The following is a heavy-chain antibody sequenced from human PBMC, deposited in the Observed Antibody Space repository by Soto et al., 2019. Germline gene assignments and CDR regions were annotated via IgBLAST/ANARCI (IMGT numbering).Heavy chain of an antibody. CDR3: AKCLFWSGYPPGPYYYYYMDV. J-gene: IGHJ6*03. V-gene: IGHV3-23*01. Sequence: GGSLRLSCAASGFTFSSYAMSWVRQAPGKGLEWVSAISGSGGSTYYADSVKGRFTISRENSKNTLYLQMNSLRAEDTAVYYCAKCLFWSGYPPGPYYYYYMDVWGKGTTVTVSS. CDR1: GFTFSSYA. D-gene: IGHD3-3*01. CDR2: ISGSGGST.